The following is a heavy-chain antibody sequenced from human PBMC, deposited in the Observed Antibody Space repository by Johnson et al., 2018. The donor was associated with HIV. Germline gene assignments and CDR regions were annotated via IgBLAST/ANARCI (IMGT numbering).Heavy chain of an antibody. CDR2: IYSGGST. J-gene: IGHJ3*02. CDR3: AKGGRVLLWFGETALGAFDI. V-gene: IGHV3-66*02. CDR1: GFTVSSNY. D-gene: IGHD3-10*01. Sequence: VQLVESGGGLVQPGGSLRLSCAASGFTVSSNYMSWVRQAPGKGLESVSVIYSGGSTYYADSVKGRFTLSRANAKNSLYLQMNSLRAEDTALYYCAKGGRVLLWFGETALGAFDIWGQGTMVTDSS.